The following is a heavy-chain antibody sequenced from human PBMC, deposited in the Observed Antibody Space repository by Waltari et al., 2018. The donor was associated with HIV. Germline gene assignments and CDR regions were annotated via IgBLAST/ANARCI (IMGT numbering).Heavy chain of an antibody. Sequence: QVQLQESGPGLVKPSETLSLTCAVSDYSISSGYYWGWLRQPPGKGLEWIGSIYHSGSTYYNPSLKSRVTISVDTSKNQFSLKLSSVTAADTAVYYCARERGGYDILTGYWEVDVWGQGTTDTVSS. V-gene: IGHV4-38-2*02. CDR3: ARERGGYDILTGYWEVDV. J-gene: IGHJ6*02. CDR1: DYSISSGYY. D-gene: IGHD3-9*01. CDR2: IYHSGST.